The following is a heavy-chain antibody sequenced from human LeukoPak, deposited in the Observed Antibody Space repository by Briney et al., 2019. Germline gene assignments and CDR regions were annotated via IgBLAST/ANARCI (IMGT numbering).Heavy chain of an antibody. CDR1: GFTFSSYS. CDR3: ARVSGTFGELY. D-gene: IGHD3-10*01. Sequence: GSLLLSCAASGFTFSSYSMNWVRQAPGRGLEWVSSISTSSSYIYYADSVKGRFTISRDNAKNSLYLQMNSLRAEDTAVYYCARVSGTFGELYWGQGTLVTVSS. J-gene: IGHJ4*02. V-gene: IGHV3-21*01. CDR2: ISTSSSYI.